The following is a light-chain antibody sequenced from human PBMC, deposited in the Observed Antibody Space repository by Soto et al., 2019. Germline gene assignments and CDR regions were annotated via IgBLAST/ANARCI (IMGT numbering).Light chain of an antibody. CDR3: GTWDSSLSAHYV. CDR2: DNN. CDR1: SSNIGNNY. Sequence: QSVLTQPPSVSAAPGQKLTISCSGSSSNIGNNYVSWYQQLPGTAPKLLIYDNNMRPSGIPDRFSGSKSGTSATLGITGLQTGDEADYYCGTWDSSLSAHYVFGTGTKVTVL. J-gene: IGLJ1*01. V-gene: IGLV1-51*01.